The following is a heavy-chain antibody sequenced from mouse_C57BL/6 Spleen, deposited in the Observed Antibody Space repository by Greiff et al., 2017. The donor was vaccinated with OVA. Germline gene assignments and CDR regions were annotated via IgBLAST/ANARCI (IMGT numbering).Heavy chain of an antibody. CDR3: SYYGGPY. Sequence: EVQLKQSGAELVRPGASVKLSCTASGYTIKGYYMHWVKQRPEQGLEWIGLIDPENGGTEYDSKFQGKATITADTSSTTAYLQLSSLTSEDSAYYCCSYYGGPYWGQGTTLTVSS. J-gene: IGHJ2*01. V-gene: IGHV14-4*01. D-gene: IGHD1-1*02. CDR1: GYTIKGYY. CDR2: IDPENGGT.